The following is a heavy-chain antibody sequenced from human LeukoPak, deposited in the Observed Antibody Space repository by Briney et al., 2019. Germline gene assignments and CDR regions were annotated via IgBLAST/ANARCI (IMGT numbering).Heavy chain of an antibody. CDR1: GGSISSYY. Sequence: SETLSLTCTASGGSISSYYWSWVRQPPGKGLEWIGYIYYSGSTNYNPSLKSRVTISVDTSKNQFSLKLSSVTAADTAVYYCAIHSLLYGMDVWGPGTTVTVSS. V-gene: IGHV4-59*08. CDR2: IYYSGST. J-gene: IGHJ6*02. CDR3: AIHSLLYGMDV.